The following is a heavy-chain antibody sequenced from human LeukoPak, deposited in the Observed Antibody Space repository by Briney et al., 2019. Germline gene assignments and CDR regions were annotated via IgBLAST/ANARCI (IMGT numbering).Heavy chain of an antibody. D-gene: IGHD3-16*01. CDR2: ISAYNGNT. Sequence: GASVKVSCKASGYTFTSYGISWVRQAPGQGLEWMGWISAYNGNTNYAQKLQGRVTMTTDTSTGTAYMELRSLRSDDTAVYYCASDDIMITFGGVDYWGQGTLVTVSS. CDR3: ASDDIMITFGGVDY. J-gene: IGHJ4*02. CDR1: GYTFTSYG. V-gene: IGHV1-18*01.